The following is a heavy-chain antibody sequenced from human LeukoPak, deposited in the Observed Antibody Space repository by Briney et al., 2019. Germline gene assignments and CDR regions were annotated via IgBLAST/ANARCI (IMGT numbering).Heavy chain of an antibody. CDR3: ARLPQLLYRLDYYYGMDV. CDR2: INPNSGGT. D-gene: IGHD2-2*02. V-gene: IGHV1-2*02. CDR1: GYTFTGYY. Sequence: GASVKVSCKASGYTFTGYYMHWVRQAPGQGLEWMGWINPNSGGTNYAQKFQGRVTMTRDTSISTAYMELSRLRSDDTAVYYCARLPQLLYRLDYYYGMDVWGQGTTVTVSS. J-gene: IGHJ6*02.